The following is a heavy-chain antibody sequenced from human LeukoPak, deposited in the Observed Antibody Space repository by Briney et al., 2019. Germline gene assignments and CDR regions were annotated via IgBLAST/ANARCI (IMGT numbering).Heavy chain of an antibody. CDR2: IYSGGGT. CDR1: EFTVSRNY. V-gene: IGHV3-53*01. J-gene: IGHJ4*02. CDR3: ARKTDTTVGGDY. D-gene: IGHD1-26*01. Sequence: PGGSLTLSCAVSEFTVSRNYMNWVRQAPGKGLEWVSLIYSGGGTEYADSVRGRFTISRDNSKNKLFLQMNSLRAEDTAVYYCARKTDTTVGGDYWGRGTLVTVSS.